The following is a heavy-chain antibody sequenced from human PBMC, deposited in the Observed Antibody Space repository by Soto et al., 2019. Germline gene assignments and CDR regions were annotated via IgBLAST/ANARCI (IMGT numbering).Heavy chain of an antibody. CDR2: ISYDGGKK. D-gene: IGHD4-17*01. CDR1: GFTFSDYV. J-gene: IGHJ5*02. Sequence: PGGSLRLSCAASGFTFSDYVLHWVRQAPGKGLEWVASISYDGGKKYYAVSVKGRFTISRDNSKNTLYLQMSRLRPEDTALFYCARDPFDGHGDISHGWFDHWGQGTLVTVSS. V-gene: IGHV3-30-3*01. CDR3: ARDPFDGHGDISHGWFDH.